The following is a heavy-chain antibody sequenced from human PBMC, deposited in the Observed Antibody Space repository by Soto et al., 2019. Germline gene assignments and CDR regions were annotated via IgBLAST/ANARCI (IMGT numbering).Heavy chain of an antibody. CDR3: ARDTLAVAGTTSFYYYGMDV. CDR1: GFTVSSNY. CDR2: IYSGGST. J-gene: IGHJ6*02. Sequence: GSLRLSCAASGFTVSSNYMSWVRQAPGKGLEWVSVIYSGGSTYYADSVKGRFTISRDNSKNTLYLQMNSLRAEDTAVYYCARDTLAVAGTTSFYYYGMDVWGQGTTVTVSS. V-gene: IGHV3-66*01. D-gene: IGHD6-19*01.